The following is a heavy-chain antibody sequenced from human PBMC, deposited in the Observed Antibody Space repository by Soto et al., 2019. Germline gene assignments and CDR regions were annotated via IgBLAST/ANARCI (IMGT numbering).Heavy chain of an antibody. J-gene: IGHJ6*02. D-gene: IGHD3-3*01. Sequence: GGSLRLSCAASGFTFSSYWMHWVRQAPGKGLVWVSRINSDGSSTSYADSVKGRFTISRDNAKNTLYLQMNSLRAEDTAVYYCARDPGKAGSYYDFWSGYLTVYGMDVWGQGTTVTVSS. V-gene: IGHV3-74*01. CDR2: INSDGSST. CDR3: ARDPGKAGSYYDFWSGYLTVYGMDV. CDR1: GFTFSSYW.